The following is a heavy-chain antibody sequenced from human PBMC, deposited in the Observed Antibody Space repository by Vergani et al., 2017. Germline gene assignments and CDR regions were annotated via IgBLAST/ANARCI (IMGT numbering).Heavy chain of an antibody. D-gene: IGHD6-6*01. J-gene: IGHJ4*02. Sequence: QVQLVQSGAEVKKPGSSVKVSCKASGGTFSSYAISWVRQAPGPGLEWMGRIIPIFGTANYAQKFQGRVTITADESTSTAYMELSSLRSEDTAVDYCARGRGEQLVQREYYFDYWGQGTLVTVSS. CDR2: IIPIFGTA. CDR1: GGTFSSYA. CDR3: ARGRGEQLVQREYYFDY. V-gene: IGHV1-69*18.